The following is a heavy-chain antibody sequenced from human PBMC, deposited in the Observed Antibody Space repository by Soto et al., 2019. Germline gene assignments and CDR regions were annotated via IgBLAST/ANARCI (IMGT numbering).Heavy chain of an antibody. Sequence: PGGSLRLSCAASGFTFSSYGMHWVRQAPGKGLEWVAVIWYDGSNKYYADSVKGRFTISRDNSKNTLYLQMNSLRAEDTAVYYCARDREVYSSGWYSNYFDYWGQGTLVTVSS. CDR1: GFTFSSYG. CDR3: ARDREVYSSGWYSNYFDY. V-gene: IGHV3-33*01. J-gene: IGHJ4*02. CDR2: IWYDGSNK. D-gene: IGHD6-19*01.